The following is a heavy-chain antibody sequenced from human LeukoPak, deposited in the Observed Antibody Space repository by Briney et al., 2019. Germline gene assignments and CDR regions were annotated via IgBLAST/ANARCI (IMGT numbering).Heavy chain of an antibody. Sequence: GGSLRLSCAASGFTFSSYSMHWVRQAPGKGLEWVSGISWNSGSIGYADSVKGRFTISRDNAKNSLYLQMNSLRAEDMALYYCAGGAGTGPFDIWGQGTMVTVSS. J-gene: IGHJ3*02. CDR1: GFTFSSYS. CDR2: ISWNSGSI. CDR3: AGGAGTGPFDI. D-gene: IGHD3-16*01. V-gene: IGHV3-9*03.